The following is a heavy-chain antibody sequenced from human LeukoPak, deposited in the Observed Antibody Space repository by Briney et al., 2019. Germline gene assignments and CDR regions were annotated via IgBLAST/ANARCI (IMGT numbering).Heavy chain of an antibody. Sequence: KPSETLSLTCSVSGYSITSGYYWGWIRQPPGKGLEWLGSIYHSGSTFYNPSLKSRVTISVDPSKNQISLKLSSVTAADTAVYYCARDGAHFDYWGQGTLVTVSS. CDR2: IYHSGST. CDR1: GYSITSGYY. CDR3: ARDGAHFDY. D-gene: IGHD3-10*01. V-gene: IGHV4-38-2*02. J-gene: IGHJ4*02.